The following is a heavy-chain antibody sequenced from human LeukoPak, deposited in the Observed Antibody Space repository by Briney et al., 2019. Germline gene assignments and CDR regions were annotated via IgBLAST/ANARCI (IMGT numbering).Heavy chain of an antibody. CDR3: ARDYQGEMAIIRDGFNI. D-gene: IGHD5-24*01. Sequence: GGSLRLSCAASEFTFRSYSMNWVRQAPGKGLEWVSSISSSSGYIYYADSVKGQFTISRDNAKNSLYLQMNSLRAEDTAVYYCARDYQGEMAIIRDGFNIWGQGTMVTVSS. CDR2: ISSSSGYI. J-gene: IGHJ3*02. V-gene: IGHV3-21*01. CDR1: EFTFRSYS.